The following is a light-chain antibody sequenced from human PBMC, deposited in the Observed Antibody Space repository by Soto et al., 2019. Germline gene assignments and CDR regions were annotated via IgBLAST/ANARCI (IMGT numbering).Light chain of an antibody. J-gene: IGLJ1*01. CDR3: SSYTSTSTYV. V-gene: IGLV2-14*01. CDR2: HVS. Sequence: QSALTQPASVSGSPGQSIAISCTGTSSDVGGYNYVSWYQQYPGKAPKLMIYHVSNRPSGVSNRFSGSKSGNSASLTISGLQAEDKADYYCSSYTSTSTYVFGTGTKVTVL. CDR1: SSDVGGYNY.